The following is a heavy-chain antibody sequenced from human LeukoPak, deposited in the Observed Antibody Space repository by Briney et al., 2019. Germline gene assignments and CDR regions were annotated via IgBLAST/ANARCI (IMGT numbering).Heavy chain of an antibody. V-gene: IGHV4-59*01. CDR3: AGLGASGNGYLSWFNP. CDR1: GGSISTYY. D-gene: IGHD3-22*01. CDR2: IYYSGNS. Sequence: SETLSLTCTVSGGSISTYYWSWIRQPPGKGLEWIGYIYYSGNSNYNPSLKSRVTISVDTSKNQFSLKLSSVTAADTAVYYCAGLGASGNGYLSWFNPWGQGTLVTVSS. J-gene: IGHJ5*02.